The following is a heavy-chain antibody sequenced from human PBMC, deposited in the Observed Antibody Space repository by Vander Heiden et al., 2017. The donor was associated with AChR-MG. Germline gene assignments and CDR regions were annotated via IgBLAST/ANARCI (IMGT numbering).Heavy chain of an antibody. V-gene: IGHV3-53*02. Sequence: EVQLVETGGGLIQPGGSLRLSCAASGFTVSSNYMSWVRQAPGKGLEWVSVIYSGGSTYYADSVKGRFTISRDNSKNTLYLQMNSLRAEDTAVYYCARVGSSWPPGLYGMDVWGQGTTVTVSS. CDR2: IYSGGST. CDR3: ARVGSSWPPGLYGMDV. J-gene: IGHJ6*02. CDR1: GFTVSSNY. D-gene: IGHD6-13*01.